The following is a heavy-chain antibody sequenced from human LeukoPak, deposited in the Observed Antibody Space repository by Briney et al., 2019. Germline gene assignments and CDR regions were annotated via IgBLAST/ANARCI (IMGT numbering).Heavy chain of an antibody. J-gene: IGHJ4*02. CDR3: SNLPNPRHDYCGSRRYYIWPL. V-gene: IGHV4-38-2*02. D-gene: IGHD3-10*01. Sequence: SETLSLSCTVSGYSFSSGYYWGWIRQPPGKGLEWIGSIYHSGSTYYKQTLKSRVTISVDTSTSTVYMELSTLTAADTAVYFCSNLPNPRHDYCGSRRYYIWPLGGERPLVSVST. CDR2: IYHSGST. CDR1: GYSFSSGYY.